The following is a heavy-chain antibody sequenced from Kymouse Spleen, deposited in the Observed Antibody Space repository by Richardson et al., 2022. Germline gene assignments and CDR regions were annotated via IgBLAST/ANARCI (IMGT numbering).Heavy chain of an antibody. CDR2: ISWNSGSI. Sequence: EVQLVESGGGLVQPGRSLRLSCAASGFTFDDYAMHWVRQAPGKGLEWVSGISWNSGSIGYADSVKGRFTISRDNAKNSLYLQMNSLRAEDTALYYCAKDMDIVATKDYYYGMDVWGQGTTVTVSS. J-gene: IGHJ6*02. CDR1: GFTFDDYA. V-gene: IGHV3-9*01. CDR3: AKDMDIVATKDYYYGMDV. D-gene: IGHD5-12*01.